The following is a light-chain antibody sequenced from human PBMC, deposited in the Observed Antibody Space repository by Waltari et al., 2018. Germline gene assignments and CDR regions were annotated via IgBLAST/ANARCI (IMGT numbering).Light chain of an antibody. J-gene: IGLJ2*01. Sequence: QSALTQPASVSGSPGQSITISCTGTSSDVGNYNLVSWYQKHPGKAHNLMIYEVNKRASGTSNPFAGSKSGNTASLTISGLQAEDEADYYCSSYAGSNTYMIFGGGTKLTVL. CDR1: SSDVGNYNL. CDR2: EVN. V-gene: IGLV2-23*02. CDR3: SSYAGSNTYMI.